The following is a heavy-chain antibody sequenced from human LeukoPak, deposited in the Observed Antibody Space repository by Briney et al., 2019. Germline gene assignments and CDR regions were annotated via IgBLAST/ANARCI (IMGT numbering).Heavy chain of an antibody. Sequence: GGSLRLSCAASGFTFSSYGMHWVRQAPGKGLEWVAALSHDGNNEFYAGSVKGRFTISRDNSKSALYLQMNSLRAGDTATFYCAKDNYYGSSAVIDYWGQGALVTVSS. CDR3: AKDNYYGSSAVIDY. V-gene: IGHV3-30*18. CDR2: LSHDGNNE. J-gene: IGHJ4*02. D-gene: IGHD3-22*01. CDR1: GFTFSSYG.